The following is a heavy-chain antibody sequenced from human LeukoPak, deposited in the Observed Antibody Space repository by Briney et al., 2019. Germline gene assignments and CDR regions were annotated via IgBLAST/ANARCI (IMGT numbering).Heavy chain of an antibody. CDR3: AREFEMDV. CDR2: ISNSGSTM. D-gene: IGHD3-10*01. Sequence: PGGSLRLSCAASGFAFSCYSMNWVRQAPGKGLEWVSYISNSGSTMYYADSVKARFTISRDNAKNSLYLQMNSLRDEDTAVYYCAREFEMDVWGQGTTVTVSS. V-gene: IGHV3-48*02. J-gene: IGHJ6*02. CDR1: GFAFSCYS.